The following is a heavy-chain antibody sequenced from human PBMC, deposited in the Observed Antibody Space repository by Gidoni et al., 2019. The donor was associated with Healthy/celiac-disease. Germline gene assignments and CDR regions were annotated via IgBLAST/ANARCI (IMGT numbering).Heavy chain of an antibody. D-gene: IGHD6-19*01. J-gene: IGHJ3*02. V-gene: IGHV4-59*01. CDR2: IYYSGST. CDR1: GGSISSYY. CDR3: AREFEGSGWDAFDI. Sequence: QVQLQESGPGLVKPSATLSLPCTVPGGSISSYYWSWIRQPPGKGLEWIGYIYYSGSTNYNPSLKSRVTISVDTSKNQFSLKLSSVTAADTAVYYCAREFEGSGWDAFDIWGQGSMVTVSS.